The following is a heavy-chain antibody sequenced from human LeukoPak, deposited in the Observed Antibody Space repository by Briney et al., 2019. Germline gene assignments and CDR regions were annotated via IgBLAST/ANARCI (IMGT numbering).Heavy chain of an antibody. V-gene: IGHV4-59*01. D-gene: IGHD3-9*01. CDR2: IYYSGST. Sequence: SETPSLTCTVSGGSISSYYWSWIRQPPGKGLEWIGYIYYSGSTNYNPSLKSRVTISVDTSKNQFSLKLSSVTAADTAVYYCARGWAYYDILTGYSPNWFDPWGQGTLVTVSS. J-gene: IGHJ5*02. CDR1: GGSISSYY. CDR3: ARGWAYYDILTGYSPNWFDP.